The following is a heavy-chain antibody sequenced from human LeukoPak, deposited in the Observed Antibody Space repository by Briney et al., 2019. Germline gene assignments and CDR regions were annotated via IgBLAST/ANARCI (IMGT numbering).Heavy chain of an antibody. CDR3: ARDNIAVAGFLDY. J-gene: IGHJ4*02. V-gene: IGHV3-66*01. D-gene: IGHD6-19*01. CDR1: GFTVSSNY. Sequence: GRSLRLSCAASGFTVSSNYMSWVRQAPGKGLEWVSVIYSGGSTYYADSVKGRFTISRDNSKNTLYLQMNSLRAEDTAVYYCARDNIAVAGFLDYWGQGTLVTVSS. CDR2: IYSGGST.